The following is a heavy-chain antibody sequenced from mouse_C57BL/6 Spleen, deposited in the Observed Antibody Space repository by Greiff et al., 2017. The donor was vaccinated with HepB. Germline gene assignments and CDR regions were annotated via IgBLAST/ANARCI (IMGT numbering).Heavy chain of an antibody. CDR1: GYTFTSYW. V-gene: IGHV1-55*01. CDR3: AKGYGNYVNYAMDY. CDR2: IYPGSGST. D-gene: IGHD2-1*01. Sequence: QVQLQQPGAELVKPGASVKMSCKASGYTFTSYWITWVKQRPGQGLEWIGDIYPGSGSTNYNEKFKSKATLTVDTSSSTAYMQLSSLTSEDSAVYYGAKGYGNYVNYAMDYWGQGTSVTVSS. J-gene: IGHJ4*01.